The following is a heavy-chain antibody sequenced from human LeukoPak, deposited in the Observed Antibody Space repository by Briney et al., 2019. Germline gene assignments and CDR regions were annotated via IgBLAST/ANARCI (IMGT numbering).Heavy chain of an antibody. D-gene: IGHD5-24*01. Sequence: SETLSLTCTVSGGSISSGGYYWSWIRQPPGKGLEWFGNIYHGGGTHYNPSLKSRVTISVDRSKNQFSLKLSSVTAADTAVYYCAREGEMATIDYWGQGTLVTVSS. CDR3: AREGEMATIDY. CDR2: IYHGGGT. J-gene: IGHJ4*02. CDR1: GGSISSGGYY. V-gene: IGHV4-30-2*01.